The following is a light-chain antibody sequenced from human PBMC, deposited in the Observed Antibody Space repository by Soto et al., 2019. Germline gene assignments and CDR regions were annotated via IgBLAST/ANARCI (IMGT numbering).Light chain of an antibody. Sequence: DIQMTQSPSTLSASVGDRVTITCRASQSINSWLAWYQQEPGKAPKLLIYRASTLESGVPSRFSGRGSGTEFTLTISSLQPDAFATYYCQHYNGYPPWTFGQGTKVQIK. CDR1: QSINSW. CDR3: QHYNGYPPWT. V-gene: IGKV1-5*03. J-gene: IGKJ1*01. CDR2: RAS.